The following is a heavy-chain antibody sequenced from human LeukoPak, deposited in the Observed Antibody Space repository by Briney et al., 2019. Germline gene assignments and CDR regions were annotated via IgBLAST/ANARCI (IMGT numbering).Heavy chain of an antibody. Sequence: GGSLRLSCAASGFTFSSYWTSWVRQAPGKGLEWVANIKQDGSEKYYVDSVKGRFTISRDNAKNSLYLQMNSLRAEDTAVYYCANGEYSYAHDYWGQGTLVTVSS. J-gene: IGHJ4*02. CDR3: ANGEYSYAHDY. CDR2: IKQDGSEK. CDR1: GFTFSSYW. V-gene: IGHV3-7*01. D-gene: IGHD5-18*01.